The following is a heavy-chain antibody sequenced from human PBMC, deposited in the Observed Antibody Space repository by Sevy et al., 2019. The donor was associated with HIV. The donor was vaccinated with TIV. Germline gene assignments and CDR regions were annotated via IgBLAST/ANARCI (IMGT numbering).Heavy chain of an antibody. CDR3: ARADPYYYDSSGYYGWFDP. CDR1: GDSVSSNSAA. CDR2: TYYRSKWYN. V-gene: IGHV6-1*01. Sequence: SQTLSLTCAISGDSVSSNSAAWNWIRQSPSRGLEWLGRTYYRSKWYNDYAVSVKSRITINPDTSKNQFSLQLNSVTPEETAVYYCARADPYYYDSSGYYGWFDPWGQGTLVTVSS. J-gene: IGHJ5*02. D-gene: IGHD3-22*01.